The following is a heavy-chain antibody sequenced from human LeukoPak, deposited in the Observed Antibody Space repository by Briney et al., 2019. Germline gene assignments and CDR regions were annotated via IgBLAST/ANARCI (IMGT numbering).Heavy chain of an antibody. Sequence: GSLRLSCAASGFTFSSYAMSWVRQAPGKGLEWVSAISGSGGSTYYADSVKGRFTISRDNSKNTLYLQMNSLRAEDTAVYYCAKDLRVVAPAALPYYKHVWGKGTTVTVSS. CDR1: GFTFSSYA. J-gene: IGHJ6*03. V-gene: IGHV3-23*01. CDR2: ISGSGGST. D-gene: IGHD2-2*01. CDR3: AKDLRVVAPAALPYYKHV.